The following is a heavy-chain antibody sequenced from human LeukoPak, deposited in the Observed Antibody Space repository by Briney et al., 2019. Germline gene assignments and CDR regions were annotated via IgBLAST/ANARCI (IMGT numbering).Heavy chain of an antibody. CDR2: INHSGST. Sequence: PSETLSLTCAVYGGSFSGYYWSWIRQPPGKGLEWIGEINHSGSTNYNPSLKSRVTISVDTSKNQFSLKLSSVTAADTAVYYCARAGDCSGTSCPRGYYYGMDVWGQGTTVTVSS. J-gene: IGHJ6*02. CDR3: ARAGDCSGTSCPRGYYYGMDV. D-gene: IGHD2-2*01. CDR1: GGSFSGYY. V-gene: IGHV4-34*01.